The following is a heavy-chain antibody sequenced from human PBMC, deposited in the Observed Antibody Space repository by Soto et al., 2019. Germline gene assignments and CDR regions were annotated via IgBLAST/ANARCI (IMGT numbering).Heavy chain of an antibody. CDR2: ISSSSSTI. D-gene: IGHD1-20*01. CDR1: GFTFSSYS. Sequence: GSLRLSCAASGFTFSSYSMNWVRQAPGKGLEWVSYISSSSSTIYYADSVKGRFTISRENDKNSLYLQMNSLRDEDTAVYYCARGGYNWTDEARGAFYXLGQGTRFT. V-gene: IGHV3-48*02. CDR3: ARGGYNWTDEARGAFYX. J-gene: IGHJ3*02.